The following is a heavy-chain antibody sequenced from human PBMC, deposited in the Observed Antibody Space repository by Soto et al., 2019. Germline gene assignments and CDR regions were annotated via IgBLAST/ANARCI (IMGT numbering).Heavy chain of an antibody. V-gene: IGHV1-69*13. CDR2: IIPIFGTA. Sequence: SVKVSCKASGCTFSSYAISWVRQAPGQGLEWMGGIIPIFGTANYAQKFQGRVTITADESTSTAYMELSSLRSEDTAVYYCAREWYNWNSHGMDVWGQGTTVTVSS. CDR1: GCTFSSYA. D-gene: IGHD1-7*01. J-gene: IGHJ6*02. CDR3: AREWYNWNSHGMDV.